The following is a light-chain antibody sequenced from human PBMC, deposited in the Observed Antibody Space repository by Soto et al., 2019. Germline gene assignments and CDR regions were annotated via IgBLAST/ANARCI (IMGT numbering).Light chain of an antibody. CDR1: QSVSSSY. Sequence: EIVWTQSPGTLSFSPGERATLSCMASQSVSSSYLAWYQQKPGQAPRLLIYGASSRATGIPDGFSGSGSGTDFTLTVSRLEPEDFAVYYCQQYGSSPPYTFGQGTKLEFK. V-gene: IGKV3-20*01. J-gene: IGKJ2*01. CDR2: GAS. CDR3: QQYGSSPPYT.